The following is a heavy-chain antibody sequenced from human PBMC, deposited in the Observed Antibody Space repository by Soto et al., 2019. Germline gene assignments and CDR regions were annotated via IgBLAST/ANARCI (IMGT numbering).Heavy chain of an antibody. CDR2: TRNKANSYTT. CDR3: ARGARGYSYGYYFDY. V-gene: IGHV3-72*01. Sequence: EVQLVESGGGLVQPGGSLRLSCAGSGFTFSDHYMDWVRQAPGKGLEWVGRTRNKANSYTTEYAESVKGRFTISRDDSKDSLYLQMNSLKTEDTAVYYCARGARGYSYGYYFDYWGQGTLVTVSS. CDR1: GFTFSDHY. D-gene: IGHD5-18*01. J-gene: IGHJ4*02.